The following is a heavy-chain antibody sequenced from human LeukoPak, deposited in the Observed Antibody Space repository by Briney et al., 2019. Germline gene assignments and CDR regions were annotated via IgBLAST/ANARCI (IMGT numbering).Heavy chain of an antibody. D-gene: IGHD3-22*01. CDR2: IYYSGST. J-gene: IGHJ4*02. V-gene: IGHV4-59*12. Sequence: SETLSLTCTVSGDSISSYFWSWIRQPPGKGLEWIGYIYYSGSTSYNPSLKSRVTISVDQPKNQFSLKLSSVTAADTAVYYCARVLSGSNFDYWGQGTLVTVSS. CDR3: ARVLSGSNFDY. CDR1: GDSISSYF.